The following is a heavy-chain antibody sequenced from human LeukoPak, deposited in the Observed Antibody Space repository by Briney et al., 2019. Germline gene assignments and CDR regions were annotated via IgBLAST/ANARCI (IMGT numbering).Heavy chain of an antibody. D-gene: IGHD6-19*01. CDR2: IYYSGST. Sequence: KTSETLSLTCAVYGGSFSGYYWSWIRQPPGKGLEWIGYIYYSGSTNYNPSLKSRVTISVDTSKNQFSLKLSSVTAADTAVYYCARHEPHGAGTGPFDYWGQGTLVTVSS. J-gene: IGHJ4*02. CDR1: GGSFSGYY. V-gene: IGHV4-59*08. CDR3: ARHEPHGAGTGPFDY.